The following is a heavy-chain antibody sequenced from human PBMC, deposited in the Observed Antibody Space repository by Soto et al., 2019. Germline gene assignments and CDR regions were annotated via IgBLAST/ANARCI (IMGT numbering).Heavy chain of an antibody. CDR3: ARDRLAAAPRGFDP. D-gene: IGHD6-13*01. J-gene: IGHJ5*02. V-gene: IGHV3-11*01. CDR1: GFTFSDYY. CDR2: ISSGASDI. Sequence: GGSLRLSCAASGFTFSDYYMSWIRQAPGKGLEWVSYISSGASDIYYADSVKGRFTISRDNAKNSLYLQMNSLRAEDTAVYYCARDRLAAAPRGFDPWGQGTLVTVSS.